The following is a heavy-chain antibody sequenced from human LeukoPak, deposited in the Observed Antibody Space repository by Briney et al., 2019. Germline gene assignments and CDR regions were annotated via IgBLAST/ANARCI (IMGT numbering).Heavy chain of an antibody. D-gene: IGHD1-26*01. CDR1: GGSISSYY. V-gene: IGHV4-59*01. CDR3: ARGGLEWEPPGYY. Sequence: SETLSLTCTVFGGSISSYYWSWIRQPPGKGLEWIGYIYYSGSTNYNPSLKSRVTISVDTSKNQFSLKLSSVTAADTAVYCCARGGLEWEPPGYYWGQGTLVTVSS. J-gene: IGHJ4*02. CDR2: IYYSGST.